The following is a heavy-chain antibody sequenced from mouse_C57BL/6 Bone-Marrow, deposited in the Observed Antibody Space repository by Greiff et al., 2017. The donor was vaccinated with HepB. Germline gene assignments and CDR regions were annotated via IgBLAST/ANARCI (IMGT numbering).Heavy chain of an antibody. CDR3: ARAGGSSYLYWYFDV. D-gene: IGHD1-1*01. CDR1: GFTFSDFY. CDR2: SRNKANDYTT. Sequence: DVMLVESGGGLVQSGRSLRLSCATSGFTFSDFYMEWVRQAPGKGLEWIAASRNKANDYTTEYSASVKGRFIVSRDTSQSILYLQMNALRAEDTAIYYCARAGGSSYLYWYFDVWGTGTTVTVSS. V-gene: IGHV7-1*01. J-gene: IGHJ1*03.